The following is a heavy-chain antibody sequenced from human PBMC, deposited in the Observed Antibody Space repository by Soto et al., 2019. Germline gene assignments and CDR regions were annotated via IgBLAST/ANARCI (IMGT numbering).Heavy chain of an antibody. J-gene: IGHJ4*02. V-gene: IGHV3-15*01. CDR3: TTVASALFVAY. D-gene: IGHD3-10*02. CDR1: GLTFSSAW. CDR2: IKSKSDGGTT. Sequence: EVQLVESGGGLVKPGGSLRLSCAVSGLTFSSAWMNWVRQAPGKGLEWVGRIKSKSDGGTTDYAAPVKGRFSISRDDSEDILFLQMNSLKTEYTAVYYCTTVASALFVAYWGQGALVTVSS.